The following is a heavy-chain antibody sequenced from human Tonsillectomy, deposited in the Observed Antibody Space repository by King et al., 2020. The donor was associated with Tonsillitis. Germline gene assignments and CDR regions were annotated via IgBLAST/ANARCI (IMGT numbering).Heavy chain of an antibody. J-gene: IGHJ4*02. CDR3: TRGRGGAAGWADY. V-gene: IGHV3-49*03. D-gene: IGHD6-13*01. CDR1: GFTFGDYA. Sequence: QLVESGGGLVQPGRSLRLSCTASGFTFGDYAMSWFRQAPGRGLEWVGFIRSRAYGESTEYAASVKDRFTISRDDSRSTAYLQMNSLTTEDTAVYYCTRGRGGAAGWADYWGQGTLVTVSS. CDR2: IRSRAYGEST.